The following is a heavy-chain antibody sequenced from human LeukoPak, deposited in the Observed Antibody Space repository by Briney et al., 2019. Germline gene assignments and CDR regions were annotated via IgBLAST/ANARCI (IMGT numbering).Heavy chain of an antibody. CDR2: IRSKTNSYAT. V-gene: IGHV3-73*01. CDR1: GFIFSGSD. J-gene: IGHJ3*02. CDR3: TRNADPGAVAGRVIDI. Sequence: GGSLRLSCAASGFIFSGSDMHWVRQASGKGLEWVGRIRSKTNSYATAYAASVQGRFTISRDDSKNTAYLQMNSLKTEDTAVYYCTRNADPGAVAGRVIDIWGQGTMVTVSS. D-gene: IGHD6-19*01.